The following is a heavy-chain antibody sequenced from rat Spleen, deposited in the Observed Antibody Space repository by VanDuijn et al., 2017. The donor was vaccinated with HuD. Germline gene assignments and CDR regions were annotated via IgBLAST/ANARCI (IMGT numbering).Heavy chain of an antibody. CDR3: ATGPRILRLDWYFDF. J-gene: IGHJ1*01. CDR1: GFTFSDYN. D-gene: IGHD1-6*01. CDR2: IIYDGTRT. V-gene: IGHV5S10*01. Sequence: EVQLVESGGGLVQPGRSLKLSCAASGFTFSDYNMAWVRQSPKKGLEWVATIIYDGTRTFYRDSVKGRFTVSRDNAKNTLYLQMDSLRSEDTATYYCATGPRILRLDWYFDFWGPGTMVTVSS.